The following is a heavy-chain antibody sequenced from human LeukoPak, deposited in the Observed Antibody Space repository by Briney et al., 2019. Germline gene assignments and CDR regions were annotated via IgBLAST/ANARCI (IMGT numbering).Heavy chain of an antibody. Sequence: GGSLRLSCAASGFTFSSYEMNWVRQAPGKGLEWVSYISSSGSTIYYADSVKGRFTISRDNAKNSLYLQMNSLRAEDTAVYYCARLWLRFDYWGQGTLVTVSS. CDR2: ISSSGSTI. V-gene: IGHV3-48*03. CDR3: ARLWLRFDY. CDR1: GFTFSSYE. J-gene: IGHJ4*02. D-gene: IGHD5-12*01.